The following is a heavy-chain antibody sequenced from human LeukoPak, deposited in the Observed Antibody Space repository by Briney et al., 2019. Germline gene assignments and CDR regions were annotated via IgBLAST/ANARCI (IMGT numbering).Heavy chain of an antibody. CDR3: ARVFWSGYSYFDY. CDR2: IYHSGST. D-gene: IGHD3-3*01. V-gene: IGHV4-38-2*02. CDR1: GASISSYY. J-gene: IGHJ4*02. Sequence: SETLSLTCSVSGASISSYYWGWIRQPPGKGLEWIGSIYHSGSTYYNPSLKSRVTISVDTSKNQFSLKLSSVTAADTAVYYCARVFWSGYSYFDYWGQGTLVTVSS.